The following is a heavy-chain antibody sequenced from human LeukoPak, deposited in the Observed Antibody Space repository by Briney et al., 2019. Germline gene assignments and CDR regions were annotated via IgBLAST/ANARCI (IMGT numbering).Heavy chain of an antibody. J-gene: IGHJ6*03. CDR2: IYSGGST. D-gene: IGHD3-22*01. Sequence: GGSLRLSCAASGFTVSSNYMSWVRQAPGKGLEWVSVIYSGGSTYYADSVKGRFTISRDNSKNTLYLQMNSLRAEDTAVYYCARVYDSSGYYYAYYYYYMDVWGKGTTVTISS. CDR1: GFTVSSNY. CDR3: ARVYDSSGYYYAYYYYYMDV. V-gene: IGHV3-66*01.